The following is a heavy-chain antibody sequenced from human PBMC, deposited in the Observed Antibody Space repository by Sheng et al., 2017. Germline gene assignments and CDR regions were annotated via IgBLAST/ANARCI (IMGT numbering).Heavy chain of an antibody. CDR2: INHKGDT. J-gene: IGHJ5*02. Sequence: QVRLQQWGAGLLKAFGDPCPSPALSLVTPSVFTTGVGSASPPGKGLEWIGDINHKGDTDYRPSLQSRVTMFVDSPRTSSPLELTSMTAADTAVYYCARGRSQMRTRNWFDPWGQGTLVTVSS. V-gene: IGHV4-34*01. CDR3: ARGRSQMRTRNWFDP. CDR1: VTPSVFTT. D-gene: IGHD2-2*01.